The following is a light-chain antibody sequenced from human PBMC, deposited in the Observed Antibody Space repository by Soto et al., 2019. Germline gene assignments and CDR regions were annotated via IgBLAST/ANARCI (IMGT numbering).Light chain of an antibody. J-gene: IGLJ1*01. CDR2: LGD. CDR3: AAWDDNLNAYV. CDR1: TSNIGTFY. V-gene: IGLV1-47*02. Sequence: QSALTPPRSACSSPGQTVTISCSGSTSNIGTFYVYWYQHLPGTAPKLLIYLGDQRASGVSDRFSGSKSGTSASLAINGLRSDDEADYYCAAWDDNLNAYVFGSGTKVTVL.